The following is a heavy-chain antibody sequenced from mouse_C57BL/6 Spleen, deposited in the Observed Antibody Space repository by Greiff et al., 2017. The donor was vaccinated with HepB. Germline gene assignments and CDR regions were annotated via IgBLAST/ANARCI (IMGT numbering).Heavy chain of an antibody. J-gene: IGHJ2*01. V-gene: IGHV5-4*01. Sequence: EVQGVESGGGLVKPGGSLKLSCAASGFTFSSYAMSWVRQTPEKRLEWVATISDGGSYTYYPDNVKGRFTISRDNAKNNLYLQMSHLKSEDTAMYYCARDQDDDYFDYWGQGTTLTVSS. CDR1: GFTFSSYA. CDR2: ISDGGSYT. CDR3: ARDQDDDYFDY. D-gene: IGHD2-12*01.